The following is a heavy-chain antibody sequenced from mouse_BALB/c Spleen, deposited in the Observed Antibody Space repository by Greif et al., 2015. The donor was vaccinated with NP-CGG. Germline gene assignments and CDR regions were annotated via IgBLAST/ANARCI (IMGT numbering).Heavy chain of an antibody. CDR3: ARNYGKDYFDY. CDR1: GYTFTSYW. V-gene: IGHV1S41*01. CDR2: IAPGSGST. D-gene: IGHD2-1*01. J-gene: IGHJ2*01. Sequence: DLVKPGASVKLSCKASGYTFTSYWINWIKQRPGQGLEWIGRIAPGSGSTYYNEMFKGKATLTVDTSSSXAYIQLSSLSSGDSAVYFCARNYGKDYFDYWGQGTTLTVSS.